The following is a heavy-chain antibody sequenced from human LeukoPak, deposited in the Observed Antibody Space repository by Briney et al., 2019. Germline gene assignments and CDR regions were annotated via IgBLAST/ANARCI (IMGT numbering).Heavy chain of an antibody. CDR1: GLTLSNYA. Sequence: PGRSLRLSCTASGLTLSNYAMSWVRQSPGMGLEWVSVISGIGATGTIYADSVKGRFTISRDNSKNTLYLQMDSLRAEDTALYYCAKQTSQRCYTGMDVWGQGTTVTVS. D-gene: IGHD2-15*01. V-gene: IGHV3-23*01. J-gene: IGHJ6*02. CDR3: AKQTSQRCYTGMDV. CDR2: ISGIGATGT.